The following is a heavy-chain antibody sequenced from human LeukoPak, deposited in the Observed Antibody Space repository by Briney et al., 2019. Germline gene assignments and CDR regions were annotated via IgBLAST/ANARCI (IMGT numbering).Heavy chain of an antibody. Sequence: GGSLRLSCAASGFTFSSYSMSWVRQAPGKGLEWVSAISGSGGSTYYADSVKGRFTISRDNSKNTLYLQMNSLRAEDTAVYYCAKDSLDYYDSSGYDYWGQGTLVTASS. CDR2: ISGSGGST. J-gene: IGHJ4*02. CDR1: GFTFSSYS. V-gene: IGHV3-23*01. D-gene: IGHD3-22*01. CDR3: AKDSLDYYDSSGYDY.